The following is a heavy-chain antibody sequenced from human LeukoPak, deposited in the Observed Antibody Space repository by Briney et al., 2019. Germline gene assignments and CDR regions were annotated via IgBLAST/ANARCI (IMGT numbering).Heavy chain of an antibody. V-gene: IGHV4-39*07. CDR2: IYYSGST. J-gene: IGHJ3*02. D-gene: IGHD2/OR15-2a*01. CDR3: AREGTTAPAFDI. Sequence: SETLSLTCTVSGGSISSSSYYWGWIRQPPGKGLEWIGSIYYSGSTYYNPSLKSRVTISVDTSKNQFSLKLSSVTAADTAVYYCAREGTTAPAFDIWGQGTMVTVSS. CDR1: GGSISSSSYY.